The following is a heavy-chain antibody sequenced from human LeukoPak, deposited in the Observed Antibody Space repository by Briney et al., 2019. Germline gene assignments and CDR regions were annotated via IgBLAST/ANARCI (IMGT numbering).Heavy chain of an antibody. CDR2: MNPNSGNT. J-gene: IGHJ3*02. CDR3: ARPNKQQLVPRGFDI. D-gene: IGHD6-13*01. CDR1: GYTFTSYD. V-gene: IGHV1-8*03. Sequence: ASVKVSCKASGYTFTSYDINWVRQATGQGLEWMGWMNPNSGNTGYAQKFQGRVTITRNTSISTAYMELSSLKASDTAMYYCARPNKQQLVPRGFDIWGQGTMVTVSS.